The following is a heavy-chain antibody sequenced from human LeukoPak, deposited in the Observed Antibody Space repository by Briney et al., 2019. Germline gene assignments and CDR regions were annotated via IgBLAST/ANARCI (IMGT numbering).Heavy chain of an antibody. J-gene: IGHJ4*02. CDR3: AHPGVLIPL. Sequence: GGSLRLSCAASGFIFSNYAMSWVRQAPGQGLEWVSAISGSGGTTYYADSVKGRFTISRGNSKTTVYLQMSSLRVEDTAVYYCAHPGVLIPLWGQGTLVTVSS. V-gene: IGHV3-23*01. CDR2: ISGSGGTT. D-gene: IGHD4/OR15-4a*01. CDR1: GFIFSNYA.